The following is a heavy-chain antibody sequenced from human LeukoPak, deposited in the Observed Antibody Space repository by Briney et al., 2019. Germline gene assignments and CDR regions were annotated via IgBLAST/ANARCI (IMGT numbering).Heavy chain of an antibody. CDR3: ARDLTVDRIAVAGGRDKYYYYGMDV. CDR2: IRSKAYGGTT. D-gene: IGHD6-19*01. J-gene: IGHJ6*02. V-gene: IGHV3-49*04. CDR1: GFTFGDYA. Sequence: PGGSLRLSCTASGFTFGDYAMSWVRQAPGKGLEWVGFIRSKAYGGTTEYAAPVKGRFTISRDDSKSIAFLQMNSLKTEDTAVYYCARDLTVDRIAVAGGRDKYYYYGMDVWGQGTTVTVSS.